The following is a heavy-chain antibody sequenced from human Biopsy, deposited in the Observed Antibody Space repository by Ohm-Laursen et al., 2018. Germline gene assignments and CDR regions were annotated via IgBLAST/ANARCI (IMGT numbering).Heavy chain of an antibody. CDR3: ATGPYYDTRFYYNVRPFDF. Sequence: GSSVKVSCKVSGYTLTALSMHWVRQTGGKGLEWMGGFDREERKTVYAEKFQGRVTMTEDTSTDTVYMEVTSLRSDDTAVYYCATGPYYDTRFYYNVRPFDFWGQGTLVIVFS. CDR2: FDREERKT. V-gene: IGHV1-24*01. J-gene: IGHJ4*02. CDR1: GYTLTALS. D-gene: IGHD3-10*01.